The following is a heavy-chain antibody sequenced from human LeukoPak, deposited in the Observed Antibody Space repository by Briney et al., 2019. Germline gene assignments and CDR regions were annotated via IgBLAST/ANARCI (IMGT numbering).Heavy chain of an antibody. V-gene: IGHV4-39*01. CDR2: IYYSGST. Sequence: SETLSLTCTVSGGSISSSSYYWGWIRQPPGKGLEWIGSIYYSGSTYYNPSLKSRVTISVDTSENQFSLKLSSVTAAYTAVYYCARPYDSSGYYLDYWGQGTLVTVSS. D-gene: IGHD3-22*01. CDR3: ARPYDSSGYYLDY. CDR1: GGSISSSSYY. J-gene: IGHJ4*02.